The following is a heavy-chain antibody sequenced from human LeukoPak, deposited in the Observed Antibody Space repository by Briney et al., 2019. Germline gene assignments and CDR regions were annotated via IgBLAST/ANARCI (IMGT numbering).Heavy chain of an antibody. CDR1: GFTFSSYA. J-gene: IGHJ4*02. D-gene: IGHD6-19*01. CDR2: ISGSGGST. V-gene: IGHV3-23*01. CDR3: AKRRVAVAGDFDY. Sequence: GGSLRLSCAASGFTFSSYAMSWVRQASGKGPEWVSVISGSGGSTYYADSVKGRFTISRDNSKNTLYLQMNSLRAEDTAVYYCAKRRVAVAGDFDYWGQGTLVTVSS.